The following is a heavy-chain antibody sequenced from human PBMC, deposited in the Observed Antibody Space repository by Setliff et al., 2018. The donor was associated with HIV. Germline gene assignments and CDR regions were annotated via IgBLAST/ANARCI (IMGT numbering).Heavy chain of an antibody. J-gene: IGHJ4*02. CDR2: IKSKTDGGTT. CDR1: GFTFSNAW. Sequence: PGGSLRLSCAASGFTFSNAWMNWVRQAPGKGLEWVGRIKSKTDGGTTDYAAPVKGRFTISRDDSKNTLYLQMSSLKTEDTAVYYCTTDLGGSYHGWNYWGQGTLVTVSS. V-gene: IGHV3-15*07. D-gene: IGHD1-26*01. CDR3: TTDLGGSYHGWNY.